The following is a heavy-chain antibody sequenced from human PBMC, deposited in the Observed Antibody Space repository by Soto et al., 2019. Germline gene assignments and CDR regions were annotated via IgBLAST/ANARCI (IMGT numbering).Heavy chain of an antibody. CDR1: GYSFTSYW. Sequence: GESLKISCKGSGYSFTSYWIGWVRQMPGKGLEWMGIIYPGDSDTKYSPSFQGQVTISVDKSISTAYLHWSSLKASETATYYCERIVNYYCGMDVWGLGTTVTVSS. D-gene: IGHD2-15*01. CDR3: ERIVNYYCGMDV. CDR2: IYPGDSDT. J-gene: IGHJ6*02. V-gene: IGHV5-51*01.